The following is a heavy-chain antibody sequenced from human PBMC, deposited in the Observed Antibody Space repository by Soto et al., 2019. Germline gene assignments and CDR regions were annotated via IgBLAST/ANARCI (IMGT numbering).Heavy chain of an antibody. D-gene: IGHD2-2*01. V-gene: IGHV5-51*01. Sequence: EVQLVQSGAEVKKPGESLKISCKGSGYSFTSYWIGWVRQMPGKGLEWMGIIYPGDSDTRYSPSFQGQVTISADKSISTADLQWSSLKASDTAMYYCARQPVLVPEAIYWCDPWGQGTLVTVSS. CDR3: ARQPVLVPEAIYWCDP. CDR1: GYSFTSYW. J-gene: IGHJ5*02. CDR2: IYPGDSDT.